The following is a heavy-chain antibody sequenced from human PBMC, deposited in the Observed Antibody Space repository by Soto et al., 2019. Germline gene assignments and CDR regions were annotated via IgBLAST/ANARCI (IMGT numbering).Heavy chain of an antibody. CDR3: ARVLGDLDSSGYYYYGMYV. CDR2: IYYSGSN. J-gene: IGHJ6*02. Sequence: QVQLQESGPRLVKPSQTLSLPCTVSGGSISSGGYYWSWLRQHPGKGLEWIGYIYYSGSNYYNPSLKSRVTISVDTSKNQFSLKLSSVTAADTAVYYWARVLGDLDSSGYYYYGMYVWGQGTKVTVSS. D-gene: IGHD3-22*01. V-gene: IGHV4-31*03. CDR1: GGSISSGGYY.